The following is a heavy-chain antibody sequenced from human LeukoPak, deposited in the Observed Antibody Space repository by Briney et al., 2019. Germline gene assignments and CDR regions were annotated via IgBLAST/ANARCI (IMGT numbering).Heavy chain of an antibody. J-gene: IGHJ4*02. CDR3: ARVDSSGWYNYFDY. CDR2: ISAYNGNT. V-gene: IGHV1-18*01. D-gene: IGHD6-19*01. Sequence: ASVKVSCKASGYTFTSYGISWVRQAPGEGLECMGWISAYNGNTNYAQKLQGRVTMTTDTSTSTAYMELRGLRSDDTAVYYCARVDSSGWYNYFDYWGQGTLVAVSS. CDR1: GYTFTSYG.